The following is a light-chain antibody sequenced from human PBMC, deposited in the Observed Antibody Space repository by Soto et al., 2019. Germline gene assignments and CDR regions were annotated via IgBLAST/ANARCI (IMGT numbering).Light chain of an antibody. V-gene: IGKV1-5*01. Sequence: DIQVTQYPSSLSASVEDRVIITCRASQSISSWLAWYQQKPGKAPKLLIYDASSLESGVPSRFSGSGSGTEFTLTISSLQPDDFATYYCQQYNSYSLTFGQRTRPETK. CDR2: DAS. CDR1: QSISSW. CDR3: QQYNSYSLT. J-gene: IGKJ5*01.